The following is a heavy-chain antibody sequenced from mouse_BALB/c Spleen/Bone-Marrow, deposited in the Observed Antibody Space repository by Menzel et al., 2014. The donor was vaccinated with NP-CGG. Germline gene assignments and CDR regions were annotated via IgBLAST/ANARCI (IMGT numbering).Heavy chain of an antibody. D-gene: IGHD3-1*01. V-gene: IGHV3-2*02. CDR3: ARGGARATGWFAY. Sequence: EVQLQQSGPGLVKPSQSLSLTCTVTGYSITSDYAWNWIRQFQGNKLEWMGYISYSGSTSYNPSLKSRISITRDTSKNQFLLQLNSVTTEDTATYYCARGGARATGWFAYWGQGTLVTVSA. CDR2: ISYSGST. CDR1: GYSITSDYA. J-gene: IGHJ3*01.